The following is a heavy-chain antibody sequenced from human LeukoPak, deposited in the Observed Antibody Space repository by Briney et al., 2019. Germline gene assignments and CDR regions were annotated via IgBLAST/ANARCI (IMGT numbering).Heavy chain of an antibody. CDR3: AREGGSYGRPSYGMDV. CDR2: ISYDGSNK. J-gene: IGHJ6*02. V-gene: IGHV3-30-3*01. Sequence: PGGSLRLSCAASGFTFSSYAMHWVRQAPGKGLEWVAVISYDGSNKYYADSVKGRFTISRDNSKNTLYLQMNSLRAEDTAVYYCAREGGSYGRPSYGMDVWGQGTTVTVSS. D-gene: IGHD1-26*01. CDR1: GFTFSSYA.